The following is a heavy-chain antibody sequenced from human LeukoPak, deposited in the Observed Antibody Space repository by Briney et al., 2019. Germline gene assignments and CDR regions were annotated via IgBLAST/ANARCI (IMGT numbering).Heavy chain of an antibody. V-gene: IGHV4-34*01. Sequence: PSETLSLTCAVYGGSFSGYYWSWIRQPPGKGLEWIGEINHSGSTNYNPSLKSRVTISVDTSKNQFSLKPSSVTAADTAVYYCARNQRAMVRGALDYWGQGTLVTVSS. J-gene: IGHJ4*02. CDR2: INHSGST. D-gene: IGHD3-10*01. CDR3: ARNQRAMVRGALDY. CDR1: GGSFSGYY.